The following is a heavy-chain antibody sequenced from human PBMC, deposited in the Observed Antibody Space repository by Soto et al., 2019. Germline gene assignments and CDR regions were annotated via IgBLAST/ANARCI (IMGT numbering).Heavy chain of an antibody. CDR1: VVSISSYY. CDR3: ARETNYDSSQFDY. J-gene: IGHJ4*02. D-gene: IGHD3-22*01. CDR2: IYTSGST. Sequence: PSETLSLTCTFSVVSISSYYWSCIRHPAGKGLEWIGRIYTSGSTNYNPSLKSRVTMSVDTSKNQFSLKLSSVTAADTAVYYCARETNYDSSQFDYGGQGNLVTVS. V-gene: IGHV4-4*07.